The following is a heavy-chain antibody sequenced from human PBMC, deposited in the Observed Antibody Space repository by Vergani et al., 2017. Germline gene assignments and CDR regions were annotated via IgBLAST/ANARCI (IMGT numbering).Heavy chain of an antibody. Sequence: QVQLQQWGGGLLKPSQTLSLNCTVSGGSISSGDYYWSWIRQPPGKGLEWIGYIYYSGSTYYNPSLKSRVTISVDTSKNHFSLKLSSVTAADTAVYYCARYAPFVPAASFDYWGQGTLVTVSS. CDR3: ARYAPFVPAASFDY. J-gene: IGHJ4*02. V-gene: IGHV4-30-4*01. CDR2: IYYSGST. D-gene: IGHD2-2*01. CDR1: GGSISSGDYY.